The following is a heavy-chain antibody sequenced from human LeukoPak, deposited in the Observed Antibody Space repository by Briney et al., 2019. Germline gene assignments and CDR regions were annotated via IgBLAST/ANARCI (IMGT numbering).Heavy chain of an antibody. J-gene: IGHJ4*02. V-gene: IGHV1-8*01. CDR1: GYAFTSYD. Sequence: ASVKVSCKASGYAFTSYDINWVRQATGQGLEWMGWMNPNSGNTGYAQNFQGRVTMTRDTSISTAYMELASLTSDDTAIYYCARGSSDCTSASCYNFWGQGTLVTVSA. D-gene: IGHD2-2*02. CDR2: MNPNSGNT. CDR3: ARGSSDCTSASCYNF.